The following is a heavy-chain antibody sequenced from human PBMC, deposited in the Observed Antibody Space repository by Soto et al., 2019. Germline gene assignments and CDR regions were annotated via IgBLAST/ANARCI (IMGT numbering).Heavy chain of an antibody. V-gene: IGHV1-69*13. Sequence: SVKVPCKASGGTFSSYAISWVRQAPGQGLEWMGRIIPIFGTANYAQKFQGRVTITADESTSTAYMELISLRSVDTAVYYFASDEVTIFGVVIPGHYGMDVWGQGTTVTVSS. CDR3: ASDEVTIFGVVIPGHYGMDV. J-gene: IGHJ6*02. CDR2: IIPIFGTA. D-gene: IGHD3-3*01. CDR1: GGTFSSYA.